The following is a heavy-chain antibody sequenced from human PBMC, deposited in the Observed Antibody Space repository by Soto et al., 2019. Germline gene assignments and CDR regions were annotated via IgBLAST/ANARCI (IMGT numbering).Heavy chain of an antibody. CDR1: GFTFSNAW. CDR3: TRGVVTLKMATIP. Sequence: EVQLVESGGGLVKPGGSLRLSCAASGFTFSNAWMNWVRQAPGKGLEWVGRIKSKTDGGTTDYAAPVKGRFTISRDDSKNTLYLQMNSLKTEDTAVYYCTRGVVTLKMATIPWGQGTLVTVAS. CDR2: IKSKTDGGTT. V-gene: IGHV3-15*07. D-gene: IGHD5-12*01. J-gene: IGHJ5*02.